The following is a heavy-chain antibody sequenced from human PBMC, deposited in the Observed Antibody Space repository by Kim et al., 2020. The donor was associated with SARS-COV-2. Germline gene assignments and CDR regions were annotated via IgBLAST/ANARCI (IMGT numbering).Heavy chain of an antibody. Sequence: GGSLRLSCAASGFTFSSYWMSWVRQAPGKGLEWVANLNQDGSAKFYVDPVKGRFTISRDNAKNSVFLEMNSLRAEDTAVYYCVRGIQSVWGQGTLVTVPS. J-gene: IGHJ4*02. CDR3: VRGIQSV. CDR1: GFTFSSYW. D-gene: IGHD3-10*01. CDR2: LNQDGSAK. V-gene: IGHV3-7*03.